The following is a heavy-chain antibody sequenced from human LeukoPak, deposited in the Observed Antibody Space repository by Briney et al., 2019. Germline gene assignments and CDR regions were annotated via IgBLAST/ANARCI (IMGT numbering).Heavy chain of an antibody. D-gene: IGHD4-17*01. CDR2: IWYGGSNK. J-gene: IGHJ4*02. CDR3: ARPYGDYYFDY. V-gene: IGHV3-33*01. Sequence: PGGSLRLSCAASGLTFNSFAMHWVRQAPGKGLEWVAVIWYGGSNKYYADSVKGRFTISRDNSKNTVYLQMNSLRAEDSAIYYCARPYGDYYFDYWGQGTLVAVSS. CDR1: GLTFNSFA.